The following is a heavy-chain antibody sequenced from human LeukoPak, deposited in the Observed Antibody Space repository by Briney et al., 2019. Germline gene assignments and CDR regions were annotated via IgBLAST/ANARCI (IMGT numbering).Heavy chain of an antibody. Sequence: SETLSLTCTVSGGSISSYYWSWIRQPPGKGLEWIGYIYYSGSTNYNPSLKSRVTISVDTSKNQFSLKLSSVTAADTAVYYCARQVAGYYGSGSYSTNTFDYWGQGTLVTVSS. CDR2: IYYSGST. CDR3: ARQVAGYYGSGSYSTNTFDY. V-gene: IGHV4-59*08. CDR1: GGSISSYY. D-gene: IGHD3-10*01. J-gene: IGHJ4*02.